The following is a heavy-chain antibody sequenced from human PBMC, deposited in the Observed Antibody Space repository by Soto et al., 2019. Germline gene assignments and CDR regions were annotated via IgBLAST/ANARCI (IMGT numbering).Heavy chain of an antibody. CDR3: ARGPFFSQDTIFGVVLVYGMGV. CDR2: ISAYNGNT. D-gene: IGHD3-3*01. V-gene: IGHV1-18*01. J-gene: IGHJ6*02. Sequence: ASVKVSCKASGYTFTSYGISWVRQAPGQGLEWMGWISAYNGNTNYAQKFQGWVTMTRDTSISTAYMELSRLRSDDTAVYYCARGPFFSQDTIFGVVLVYGMGVWGQGTTVTVSS. CDR1: GYTFTSYG.